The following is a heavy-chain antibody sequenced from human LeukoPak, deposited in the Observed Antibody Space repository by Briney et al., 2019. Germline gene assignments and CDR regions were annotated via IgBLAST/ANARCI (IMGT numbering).Heavy chain of an antibody. V-gene: IGHV3-9*01. CDR2: ISWNSGSI. CDR1: GFTFDDYA. Sequence: PGRSLRLSCAASGFTFDDYAMHWVRQAPGKGLEWVSGISWNSGSIGYADSVKGRFTISRDNAKNSLYLQMNSLRAEDTALYYCAKDNDTMVRGERYFDLWGRGTLVTVSS. CDR3: AKDNDTMVRGERYFDL. J-gene: IGHJ2*01. D-gene: IGHD3-10*01.